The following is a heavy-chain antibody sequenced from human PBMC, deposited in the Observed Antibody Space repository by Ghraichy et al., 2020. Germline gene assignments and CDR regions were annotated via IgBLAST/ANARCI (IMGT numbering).Heavy chain of an antibody. CDR2: ISSSSSYI. V-gene: IGHV3-21*01. J-gene: IGHJ4*02. D-gene: IGHD1-26*01. Sequence: GESLNISCAASGFTFSSYSMNWVRQAPGKGLEWVSSISSSSSYIYYADSVKGRFTISRDNAKDSLYLQMNSLRAEDTAVYFCARSSGSYAQFDYWGQGTLVTVSS. CDR3: ARSSGSYAQFDY. CDR1: GFTFSSYS.